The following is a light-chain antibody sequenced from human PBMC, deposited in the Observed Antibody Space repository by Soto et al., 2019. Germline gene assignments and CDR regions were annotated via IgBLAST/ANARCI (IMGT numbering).Light chain of an antibody. Sequence: DIVLTQSPGTLSLSPGERATLSCRASQSVSSSYLAWYQQKPGQAPRLLMYDASSRATGIPDRFSGSGSGTDFTLTISGLEAEDFAVYYCQQYGNSLPWTFGQGTKVEIK. J-gene: IGKJ1*01. CDR3: QQYGNSLPWT. CDR1: QSVSSSY. V-gene: IGKV3-20*01. CDR2: DAS.